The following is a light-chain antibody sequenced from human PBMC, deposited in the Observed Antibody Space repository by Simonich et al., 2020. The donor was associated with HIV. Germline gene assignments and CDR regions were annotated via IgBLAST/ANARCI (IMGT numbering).Light chain of an antibody. CDR1: QSVSSSF. CDR3: QQYGSSPT. Sequence: EIVLTQSPGTLSLSPGERATLSCRASQSVSSSFLAWYQQNPGQAPRLLIYGAFSRATGIPDRFSGSGSGTDFTLTISRLEPEDFAVYYCQQYGSSPTFGQGTKLEIK. J-gene: IGKJ2*01. CDR2: GAF. V-gene: IGKV3-20*01.